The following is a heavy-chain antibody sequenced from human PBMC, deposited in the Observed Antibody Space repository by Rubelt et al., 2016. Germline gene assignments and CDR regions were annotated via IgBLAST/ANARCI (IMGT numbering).Heavy chain of an antibody. CDR2: INPNSGGT. D-gene: IGHD6-19*01. Sequence: QVQLVQSGAEVKKPGASVKVSCKASGYTFTGYYMHWVRQAPGQGLEWVGRINPNSGGTNYAQRFQWRVTRTRATSITTAYMGLGRLRSDDTAGFYCARESSSGWYIDYWGQGTLVTVSS. J-gene: IGHJ4*02. CDR1: GYTFTGYY. V-gene: IGHV1-2*06. CDR3: ARESSSGWYIDY.